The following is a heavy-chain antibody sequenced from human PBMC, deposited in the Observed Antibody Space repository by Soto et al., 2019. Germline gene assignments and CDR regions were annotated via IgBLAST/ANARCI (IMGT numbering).Heavy chain of an antibody. CDR2: IYTSGST. V-gene: IGHV4-4*07. D-gene: IGHD6-19*01. CDR3: AGTRDSSGWYWWWFDP. Sequence: QVQLQESGPGLVKPSETLSLTCTVSGGSISSYYWSWIRQPAGKGLEWIGRIYTSGSTNYNPSLQSRVTMSVDTSKNQFSLKLSSVTAADTAVYYCAGTRDSSGWYWWWFDPWGQGPLVTVSS. J-gene: IGHJ5*02. CDR1: GGSISSYY.